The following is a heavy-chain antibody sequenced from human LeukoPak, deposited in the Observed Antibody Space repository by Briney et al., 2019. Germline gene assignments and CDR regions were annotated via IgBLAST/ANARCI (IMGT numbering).Heavy chain of an antibody. D-gene: IGHD4-17*01. CDR1: CDSISSYY. CDR2: IYSSGST. CDR3: AREGTAVTHFDY. J-gene: IGHJ4*02. V-gene: IGHV4-59*01. Sequence: SETLSLTCTVSCDSISSYYWSGIRQPPGKGLEWIGFIYSSGSTNYNPSLKSRVTISVDTSKNQFSLKLSSVTAADTAIYYCAREGTAVTHFDYWGQGTLVTVSS.